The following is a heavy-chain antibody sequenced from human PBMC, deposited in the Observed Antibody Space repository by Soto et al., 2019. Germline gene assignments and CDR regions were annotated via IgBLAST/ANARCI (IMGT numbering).Heavy chain of an antibody. J-gene: IGHJ6*02. CDR3: ARDLSTLTTGPYYYGMDV. V-gene: IGHV1-69*01. Sequence: QVQLVQSGAEVKKPGSSVKVSCKASGGTFSSYAISWVRQAPGQGLEWMGGIIPIFGTANYAQKFQGRVTITADESTSTAYMKLSSLRSEDTAVYYCARDLSTLTTGPYYYGMDVWGQGTTVTVSS. CDR1: GGTFSSYA. D-gene: IGHD4-17*01. CDR2: IIPIFGTA.